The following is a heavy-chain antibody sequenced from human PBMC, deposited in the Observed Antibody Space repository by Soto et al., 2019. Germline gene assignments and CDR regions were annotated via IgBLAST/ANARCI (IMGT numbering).Heavy chain of an antibody. Sequence: PSETLSLTCAVYGGSFSGYYWSWIRQPPGKGLEWIGEISHSGSTTNYNPSLKSRVTISVDTSKNQFSLKLSAVTATDTAVYYCARHGNTVTTGYYYGMDVWGQGTTVTVSS. V-gene: IGHV4-34*01. J-gene: IGHJ6*02. CDR2: ISHSGSTT. D-gene: IGHD4-17*01. CDR1: GGSFSGYY. CDR3: ARHGNTVTTGYYYGMDV.